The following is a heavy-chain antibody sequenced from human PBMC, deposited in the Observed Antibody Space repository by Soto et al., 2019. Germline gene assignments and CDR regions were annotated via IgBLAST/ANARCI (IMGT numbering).Heavy chain of an antibody. CDR2: INPNGGST. CDR3: ATPTPLRGAMITNINFDF. Sequence: QVRLVQSGAEVKAPGASVKVSCKAPGDTFTSYYMHWVRQAPGHGLEWMGVINPNGGSTRFAQKFQGRVTMTRDTSTSTVYMELRGLTSEDTAVYYCATPTPLRGAMITNINFDFWGQGTPVTVSS. CDR1: GDTFTSYY. J-gene: IGHJ4*02. D-gene: IGHD3-10*01. V-gene: IGHV1-46*01.